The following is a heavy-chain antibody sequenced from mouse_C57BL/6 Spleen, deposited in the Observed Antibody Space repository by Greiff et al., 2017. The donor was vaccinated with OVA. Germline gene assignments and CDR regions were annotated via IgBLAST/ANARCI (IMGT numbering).Heavy chain of an antibody. V-gene: IGHV1-15*01. Sequence: QVQLQQSGAELVRPGASVTLSCKASGYTFTDYEMHWVKQTPVNGREGIGAIDPETGGTAYNQNFKGKAILTADKSSSTAYMELRSLTSEDSAVYYCTRRTVVAPFAYWGQGTLVTVSA. J-gene: IGHJ3*01. CDR1: GYTFTDYE. CDR2: IDPETGGT. D-gene: IGHD1-1*01. CDR3: TRRTVVAPFAY.